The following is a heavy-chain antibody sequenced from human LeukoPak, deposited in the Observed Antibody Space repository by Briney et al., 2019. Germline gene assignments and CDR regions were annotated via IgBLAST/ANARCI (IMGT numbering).Heavy chain of an antibody. Sequence: ASVKVSCKASGYTSTNYYMHWVRQAPGQGREWMGIINPSGGSTSYAQKFQGRVTMTWDTSTSTVYMELSSLTSEDTAVFYRAREGPSTYHFDYWGQGTLVTVSS. CDR3: AREGPSTYHFDY. J-gene: IGHJ4*02. CDR2: INPSGGST. CDR1: GYTSTNYY. V-gene: IGHV1-46*01.